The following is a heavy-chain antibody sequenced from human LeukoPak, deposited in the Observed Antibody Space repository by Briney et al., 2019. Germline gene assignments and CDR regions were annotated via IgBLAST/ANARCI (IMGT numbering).Heavy chain of an antibody. V-gene: IGHV1-46*01. CDR3: ARGKYSYVKRKNYYFDY. CDR1: GYTFTSYY. Sequence: ASVNVSCKASGYTFTSYYMHWVRQAPGQGLEWMGIINPSGGSTSYAQKFQGRVTMTRDTSTSTVYMELSSLRSEDTAVYYCARGKYSYVKRKNYYFDYWGQGTLVTVSS. D-gene: IGHD5-18*01. J-gene: IGHJ4*02. CDR2: INPSGGST.